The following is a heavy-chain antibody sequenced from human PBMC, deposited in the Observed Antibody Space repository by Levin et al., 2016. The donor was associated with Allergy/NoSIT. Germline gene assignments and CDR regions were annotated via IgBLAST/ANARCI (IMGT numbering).Heavy chain of an antibody. CDR3: ARYCGTNTCITRDALDI. D-gene: IGHD2-2*01. V-gene: IGHV4-30-4*01. Sequence: WIRQPPGKGLEWIGYIYYSGSTYYNPSLKSRVTMSVDTSKNQFSLKLSSVTAADTAVYYCARYCGTNTCITRDALDIWGQGTMVTVSS. J-gene: IGHJ3*02. CDR2: IYYSGST.